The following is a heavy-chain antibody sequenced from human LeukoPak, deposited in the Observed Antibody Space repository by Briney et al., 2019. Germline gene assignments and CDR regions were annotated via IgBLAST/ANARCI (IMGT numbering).Heavy chain of an antibody. Sequence: GGSLRLSCVASGFTFSSYAMTWVRQAPGKGLEWVSAISGSGGSTYYADSVKGRFTIYRDNSKNTLYLQMNSLRAEDTAVYYCAKDDEYSYGTDYWGQGTLVTVSS. CDR2: ISGSGGST. J-gene: IGHJ4*02. CDR1: GFTFSSYA. D-gene: IGHD5-18*01. V-gene: IGHV3-23*01. CDR3: AKDDEYSYGTDY.